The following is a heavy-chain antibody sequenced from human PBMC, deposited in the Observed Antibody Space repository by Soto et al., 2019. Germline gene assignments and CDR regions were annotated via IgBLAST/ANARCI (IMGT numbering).Heavy chain of an antibody. Sequence: LTCTVSGGSISNYYWSRIRQPPGKALEWLAHIFSNDDKSYSTSLDRRLTISKDTSKSQVVLTMTSLDPVDSGTYYCALIKDCSRTDCFLASFDPWGQGTMVTVSS. CDR1: GGSISNYYW. D-gene: IGHD2-2*01. J-gene: IGHJ5*02. CDR2: IFSNDDK. CDR3: ALIKDCSRTDCFLASFDP. V-gene: IGHV2-26*01.